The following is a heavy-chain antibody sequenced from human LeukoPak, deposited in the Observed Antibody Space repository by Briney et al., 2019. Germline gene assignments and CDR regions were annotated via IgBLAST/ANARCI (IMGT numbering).Heavy chain of an antibody. J-gene: IGHJ4*02. D-gene: IGHD3-22*01. CDR3: AKDVRGSSGWFTYFDY. CDR1: GFTFDDYA. CDR2: ISWNSGSI. Sequence: GGSLRLSYAASGFTFDDYAMHWVRQAPGKGLEWVSGISWNSGSIDYADSVKGRFTVSRDNAKNSLYLQMNSLRVEDTALYYCAKDVRGSSGWFTYFDYWGQGTLVTVSS. V-gene: IGHV3-9*01.